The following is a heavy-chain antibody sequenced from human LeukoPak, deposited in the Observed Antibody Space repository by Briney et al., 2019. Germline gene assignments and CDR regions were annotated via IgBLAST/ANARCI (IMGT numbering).Heavy chain of an antibody. Sequence: QPGESLRLSCAASGFTFSSHAMSWVSQAPGKGLGWVASISGSGYSTYYADSVKGRFTISTDNSKNTVFLHMNSPRAEDTAVYYCAKATYSSSWNLYFDFWGQGTLVTVSS. CDR2: ISGSGYST. CDR3: AKATYSSSWNLYFDF. D-gene: IGHD6-13*01. V-gene: IGHV3-23*01. CDR1: GFTFSSHA. J-gene: IGHJ4*02.